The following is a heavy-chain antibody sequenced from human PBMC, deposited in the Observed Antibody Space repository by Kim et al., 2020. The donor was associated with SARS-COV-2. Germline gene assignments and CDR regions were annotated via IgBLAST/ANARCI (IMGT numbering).Heavy chain of an antibody. V-gene: IGHV3-30*04. CDR1: GFTFSSYA. Sequence: GGSLRLSCAASGFTFSSYAMHWVRQAPGKGLEWVAVISYDGSNKYYADSVKGRFTISRDNSKNTLYLQMNSLRAEDTAVYYCARDSGDGSPDYWGQGTLV. J-gene: IGHJ4*02. CDR2: ISYDGSNK. D-gene: IGHD1-26*01. CDR3: ARDSGDGSPDY.